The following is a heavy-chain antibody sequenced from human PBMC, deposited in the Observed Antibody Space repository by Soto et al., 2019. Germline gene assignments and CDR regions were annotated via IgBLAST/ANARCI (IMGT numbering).Heavy chain of an antibody. CDR1: GFTFSSYA. D-gene: IGHD3-22*01. CDR2: ISYDGSNK. CDR3: ARGLSGGYYDSSGSVFFDY. J-gene: IGHJ4*02. Sequence: QVQLVESGGGVVQPGRSLRLSCAASGFTFSSYAMHWVRQAPGKGLVWVAVISYDGSNKYYADSVKGRFTISRDNSKNALYLQMNSLRAEDTAVYYCARGLSGGYYDSSGSVFFDYWGQGTLVTVSS. V-gene: IGHV3-30-3*01.